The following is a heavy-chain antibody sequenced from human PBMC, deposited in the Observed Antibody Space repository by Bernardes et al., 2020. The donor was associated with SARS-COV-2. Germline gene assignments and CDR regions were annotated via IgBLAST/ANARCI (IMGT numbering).Heavy chain of an antibody. J-gene: IGHJ3*01. Sequence: SETLSLTCAVYGGSFSDYYWTWVRQPPGKGLEWIGEINLSGVTKYNPSLMSRFSISMDISKNQFSLMTASVTAADAGVYYCASLSPHCRRADCHLNAFDFWGPGTMVTVSS. CDR1: GGSFSDYY. D-gene: IGHD2-21*02. CDR2: INLSGVT. V-gene: IGHV4-34*01. CDR3: ASLSPHCRRADCHLNAFDF.